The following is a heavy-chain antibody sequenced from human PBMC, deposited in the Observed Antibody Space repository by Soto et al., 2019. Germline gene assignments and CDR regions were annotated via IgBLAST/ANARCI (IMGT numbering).Heavy chain of an antibody. J-gene: IGHJ4*02. Sequence: EVQLLESGGGLVQPGGSLRLSCAASGFTFSSYSITWVRQAPGKVLEWVSDISGSGDNTYYADSVKGRFTISRDNSKNTLDLQMNSLRAEDTALYYCAKRERWPASGPYWGQGTLVTVSS. CDR1: GFTFSSYS. D-gene: IGHD1-1*01. V-gene: IGHV3-23*01. CDR2: ISGSGDNT. CDR3: AKRERWPASGPY.